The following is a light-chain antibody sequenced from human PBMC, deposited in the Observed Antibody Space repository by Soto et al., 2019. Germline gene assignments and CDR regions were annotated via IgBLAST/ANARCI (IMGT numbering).Light chain of an antibody. Sequence: EIVLTQSPGTLSSSPGERATLSCRASQIVTSNYLAWYQQKPGQAPRLLIFGASIRATGLPDRFSGGGSGTDFTLTISRLEPEDVAVYYCQQYGSSPGTFGQGTKVEIK. CDR3: QQYGSSPGT. J-gene: IGKJ1*01. CDR2: GAS. CDR1: QIVTSNY. V-gene: IGKV3-20*01.